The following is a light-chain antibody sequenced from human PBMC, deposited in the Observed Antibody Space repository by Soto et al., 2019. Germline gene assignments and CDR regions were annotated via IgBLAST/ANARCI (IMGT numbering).Light chain of an antibody. CDR2: GAS. Sequence: IVLTQSPATLSFSPGERATLYCRASRRVSSSYLAGYQHKAGQAPRLLISGASNRATDIPDRFSGSESGTDFTLTISRLEPEDFAVYYCQHYGSSPPYTFGQGTKLEIK. CDR1: RRVSSSY. J-gene: IGKJ2*01. V-gene: IGKV3-20*01. CDR3: QHYGSSPPYT.